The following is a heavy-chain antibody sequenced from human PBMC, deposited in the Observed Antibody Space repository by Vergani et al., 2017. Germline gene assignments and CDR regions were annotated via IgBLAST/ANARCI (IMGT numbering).Heavy chain of an antibody. V-gene: IGHV1-46*02. CDR2: VIFVTGAA. Sequence: VKLVQSGAAVKKPGASAKVSCTASGYIFKNYYMHWLRLAPGQGFQWMGVVIFVTGAATSPQKFEGRITLTRETSTATFYMDLSSFKYEHTAIYYCANSIGYCTSGSCRPYYFDLWGQGTLVTVPS. CDR1: GYIFKNYY. J-gene: IGHJ4*02. D-gene: IGHD2-15*01. CDR3: ANSIGYCTSGSCRPYYFDL.